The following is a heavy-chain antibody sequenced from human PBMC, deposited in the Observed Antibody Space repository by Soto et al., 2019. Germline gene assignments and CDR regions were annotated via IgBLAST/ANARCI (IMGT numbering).Heavy chain of an antibody. CDR2: ISSSSSTI. Sequence: EVQLVESGGGLVQPGGSLRLSCAASGFTFSSYSMNWVRQAPGKGLEWVSYISSSSSTIYYADSVKCRFTISRDNAKNSLYLQMNSLRDEDTAVYYCARESRFLEWLSLNWFDPWGQGTLVTVSS. J-gene: IGHJ5*02. V-gene: IGHV3-48*02. CDR1: GFTFSSYS. D-gene: IGHD3-3*01. CDR3: ARESRFLEWLSLNWFDP.